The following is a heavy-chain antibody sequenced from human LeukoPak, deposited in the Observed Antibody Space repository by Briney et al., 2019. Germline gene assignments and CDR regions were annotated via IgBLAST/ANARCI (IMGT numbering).Heavy chain of an antibody. CDR2: IKEDGSEI. D-gene: IGHD6-25*01. J-gene: IGHJ4*02. CDR3: AREWYSSGWTPPNFDF. CDR1: GFSFSNSW. V-gene: IGHV3-7*01. Sequence: GGSLRLSCAASGFSFSNSWMNWLRQAPGKGPEWVANIKEDGSEIYYIDAVKARFTISRDNAKNSLFLQMNSLRAEDTAMYYCAREWYSSGWTPPNFDFWGQGTLVTVSS.